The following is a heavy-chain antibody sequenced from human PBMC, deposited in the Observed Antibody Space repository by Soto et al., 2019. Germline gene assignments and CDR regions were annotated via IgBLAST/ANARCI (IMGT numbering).Heavy chain of an antibody. CDR2: IYYSGST. CDR3: ARRGWRGATFDY. D-gene: IGHD1-26*01. J-gene: IGHJ4*02. CDR1: GGSISSSSYY. Sequence: QLQLQESGPGLVKPSETLSLTCTVSGGSISSSSYYWSWIRQPPGKGLEWIGSIYYSGSTYYNPSIKSRVTISVDTSKHQFSLKLRSVTAADTAVYYCARRGWRGATFDYWGQGNLVNVSS. V-gene: IGHV4-39*01.